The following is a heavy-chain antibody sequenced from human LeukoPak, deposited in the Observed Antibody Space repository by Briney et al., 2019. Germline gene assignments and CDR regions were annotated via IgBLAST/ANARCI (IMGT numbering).Heavy chain of an antibody. CDR2: IYYSGST. Sequence: PSETLSLTCTVYGGSISSSSYYWGWIRQPPGKGLEWIGSIYYSGSTYYNPSLKSRVTISVDTSKNQFSLKLSSVTAADTAVYYCASQEYFQHWGQGTLVTVSS. J-gene: IGHJ1*01. V-gene: IGHV4-39*01. CDR1: GGSISSSSYY. CDR3: ASQEYFQH.